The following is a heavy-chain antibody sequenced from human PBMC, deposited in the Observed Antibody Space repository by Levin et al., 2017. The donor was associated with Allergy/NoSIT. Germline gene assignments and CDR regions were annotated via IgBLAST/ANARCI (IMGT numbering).Heavy chain of an antibody. V-gene: IGHV3-23*01. D-gene: IGHD6-13*01. CDR3: AKIGPAAGINY. CDR1: GFTFSSYA. Sequence: GESLKISCAASGFTFSSYALSWVRQAPGKGLEWVSAITDTGGSTYYADSVKGRFTISRDNSKNTLYLQMNSLRAEDTAVYYCAKIGPAAGINYWGQGTLVTVSS. CDR2: ITDTGGST. J-gene: IGHJ4*02.